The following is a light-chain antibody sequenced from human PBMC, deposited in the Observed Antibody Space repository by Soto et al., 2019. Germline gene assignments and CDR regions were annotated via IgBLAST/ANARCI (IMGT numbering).Light chain of an antibody. V-gene: IGKV1-5*03. CDR2: RAS. CDR1: QSVGSK. CDR3: QQYNAYSPT. Sequence: DIQMTQSPSTLSASIGDRVTITCRASQSVGSKLAWYQQTPGEAPRLLIYRASSLESGVPSRFSGSGSGTDFTLTISGLQPDDFATYYCQQYNAYSPTLGQGTKVDIK. J-gene: IGKJ1*01.